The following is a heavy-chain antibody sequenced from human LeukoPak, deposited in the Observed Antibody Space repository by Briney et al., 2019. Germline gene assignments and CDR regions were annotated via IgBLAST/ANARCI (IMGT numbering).Heavy chain of an antibody. CDR1: GGSISSYY. D-gene: IGHD1-7*01. Sequence: SETLSLTCTVSGGSISSYYWSWLRQPPGKGLEWIGYIYYSGSTNYNPSLKSRVTISIDASKNQFSLKLSSVTAADTAVYFCARRKLGLPDYFDYWGQGTLVTVSS. J-gene: IGHJ4*02. CDR3: ARRKLGLPDYFDY. CDR2: IYYSGST. V-gene: IGHV4-59*01.